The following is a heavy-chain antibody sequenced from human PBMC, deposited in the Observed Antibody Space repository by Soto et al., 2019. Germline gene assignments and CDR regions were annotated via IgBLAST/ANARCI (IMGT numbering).Heavy chain of an antibody. CDR3: VSTYCGGDCYSDAFDI. J-gene: IGHJ3*02. D-gene: IGHD2-21*02. CDR1: GFTFSDHY. Sequence: GGSLRLSCAASGFTFSDHYMDWVRQAPGKGLEWVGRTRNKANSYTTEYAASVKGRFTISRDDSKNSLYLQMNSLKTEDTAVYYCVSTYCGGDCYSDAFDIWGQGTMVTVSS. V-gene: IGHV3-72*01. CDR2: TRNKANSYTT.